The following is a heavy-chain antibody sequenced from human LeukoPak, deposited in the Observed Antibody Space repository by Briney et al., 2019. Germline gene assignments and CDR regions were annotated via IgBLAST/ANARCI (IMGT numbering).Heavy chain of an antibody. CDR1: GGSFSGYY. V-gene: IGHV4-34*01. J-gene: IGHJ4*02. CDR3: ARVSLTVGFDY. Sequence: SETLSLTCAVYGGSFSGYYWSWIRQPPGKGLEWIGEINHSGSTNYNPSLKSRVTISVDTSKNQFSLKLSSVTAADTAVYYCARVSLTVGFDYWGQGTLVTVSS. CDR2: INHSGST. D-gene: IGHD4-23*01.